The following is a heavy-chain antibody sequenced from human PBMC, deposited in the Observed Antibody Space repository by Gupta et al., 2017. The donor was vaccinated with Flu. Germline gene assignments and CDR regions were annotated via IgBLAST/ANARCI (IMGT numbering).Heavy chain of an antibody. CDR2: IRQDGGEK. V-gene: IGHV3-7*01. J-gene: IGHJ4*02. CDR3: ARTAGGYFDR. D-gene: IGHD3-10*01. CDR1: GFTFTMYW. Sequence: GFTFTMYWMSWVRQAPGEGLEWVANIRQDGGEKYLVNSVAGRVTVSRDNARDLLCLQLNNVRAEDTAVYYCARTAGGYFDRWGQGTLVTVSS.